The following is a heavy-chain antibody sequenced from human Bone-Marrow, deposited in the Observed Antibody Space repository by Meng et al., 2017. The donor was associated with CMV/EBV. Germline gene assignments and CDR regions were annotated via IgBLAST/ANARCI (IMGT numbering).Heavy chain of an antibody. D-gene: IGHD2-21*01. CDR2: VYPDDSDI. CDR1: GYDISTYW. CDR3: ARGGGATSFDK. J-gene: IGHJ4*02. Sequence: GESLKISCQLSGYDISTYWVGWVRQMPGKGLEWMGLVYPDDSDIRYSPSFRGQVIISADKSISTAYLQWSSLKASDTAIYYCARGGGATSFDKWGQGKLVTVSS. V-gene: IGHV5-51*01.